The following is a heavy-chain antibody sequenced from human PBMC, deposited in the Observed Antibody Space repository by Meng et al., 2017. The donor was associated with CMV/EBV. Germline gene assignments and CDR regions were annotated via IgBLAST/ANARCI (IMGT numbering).Heavy chain of an antibody. V-gene: IGHV3-48*04. CDR2: ISSSSSTI. D-gene: IGHD3-3*01. Sequence: GESLKISCAASGFTFSSYSMNWVRQAPGKGLEWVSYISSSSSTIYYADSVKGRFTISRDNAKNTLYLQMNSLRAEDTAVYYCARENRGGITIFGVVRKNYYYGMDVWGQGTTVTVSS. CDR1: GFTFSSYS. CDR3: ARENRGGITIFGVVRKNYYYGMDV. J-gene: IGHJ6*02.